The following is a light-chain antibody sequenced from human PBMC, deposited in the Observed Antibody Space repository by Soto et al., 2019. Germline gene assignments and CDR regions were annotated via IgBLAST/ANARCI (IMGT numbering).Light chain of an antibody. Sequence: EIVMTQSPVTLPPSAANTSNLSCRASQSVTNSLAWYQQKPGQAPRLLIYGASTRATGIPARFSGSGSGTEFTLTISSLQSEDFAVYYCQQYNNWWTFGQGTKVDI. V-gene: IGKV3-15*01. CDR1: QSVTNS. CDR3: QQYNNWWT. CDR2: GAS. J-gene: IGKJ1*01.